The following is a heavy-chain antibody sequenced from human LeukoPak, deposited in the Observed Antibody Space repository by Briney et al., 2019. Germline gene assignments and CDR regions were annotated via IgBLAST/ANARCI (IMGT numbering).Heavy chain of an antibody. CDR2: INHSGST. V-gene: IGHV4-34*01. Sequence: SETLSLTCAVYGGSFSGYYWSWIRQPPGKGLEWIGEINHSGSTNYNPSLKSRVTISVDTSKNQFSLKLSSVTAADTAVYYCARGGWKATADYWGQGTLVTVSS. CDR3: ARGGWKATADY. CDR1: GGSFSGYY. J-gene: IGHJ4*02. D-gene: IGHD5-24*01.